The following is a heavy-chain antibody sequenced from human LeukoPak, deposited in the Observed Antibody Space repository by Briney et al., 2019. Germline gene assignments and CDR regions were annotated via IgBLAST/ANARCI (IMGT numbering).Heavy chain of an antibody. CDR1: GDSVSSNSAA. CDR2: TYYRSKWYS. D-gene: IGHD3-22*01. Sequence: SQTLSLTCAISGDSVSSNSAAWNWIRQSPSRGLEWLGRTYYRSKWYSDYAVSVRSRISINPDTSKNQFSLQLNSVTPEDTAVYYCARGRDYYDSSGYYSGVGFDYWGQGTLVTVSS. CDR3: ARGRDYYDSSGYYSGVGFDY. J-gene: IGHJ4*02. V-gene: IGHV6-1*01.